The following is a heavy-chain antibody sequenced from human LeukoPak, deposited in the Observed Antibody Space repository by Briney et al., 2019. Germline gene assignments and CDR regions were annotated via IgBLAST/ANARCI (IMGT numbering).Heavy chain of an antibody. CDR2: INSSGGST. CDR1: GYTFINYY. D-gene: IGHD3-22*01. Sequence: GASVKVSCKASGYTFINYYIHWVRQAPGPGLEWMGVINSSGGSTNYAQKFQGRVTMTRDTSTSTVYMELSSLSSDDTAVYYCARLHYDSSDYYSRYSDYWGQGTLVTVSS. CDR3: ARLHYDSSDYYSRYSDY. V-gene: IGHV1-46*01. J-gene: IGHJ4*02.